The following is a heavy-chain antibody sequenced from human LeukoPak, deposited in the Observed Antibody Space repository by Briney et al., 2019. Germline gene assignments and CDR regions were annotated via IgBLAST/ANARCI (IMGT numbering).Heavy chain of an antibody. D-gene: IGHD6-19*01. J-gene: IGHJ4*02. V-gene: IGHV3-30-3*01. CDR1: GFTFSSYA. CDR2: ISYDGSNK. CDR3: AREGWSYYFDY. Sequence: PGGSLRLSCAASGFTFSSYAMHWVRQAPGKGLEWVAVISYDGSNKYYADSVKGRFTISRDNSKNTLYLQMNSLRGEDMAVYYCAREGWSYYFDYWGQGTLVTVSS.